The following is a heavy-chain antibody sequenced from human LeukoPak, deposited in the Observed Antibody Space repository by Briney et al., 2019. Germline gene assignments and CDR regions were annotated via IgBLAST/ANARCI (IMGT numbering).Heavy chain of an antibody. CDR2: IKQDGSEK. D-gene: IGHD6-13*01. J-gene: IGHJ4*02. V-gene: IGHV3-7*01. CDR1: GFTFTNYA. Sequence: GGSLRLSCAVSGFTFTNYAMSWVRQAPGKGLEWVANIKQDGSEKYYVDSAKGRFTISRGNAKNSLYLQMNSLRAEDTAVYYCATDLGSSRPNFWGQGTLVTVSS. CDR3: ATDLGSSRPNF.